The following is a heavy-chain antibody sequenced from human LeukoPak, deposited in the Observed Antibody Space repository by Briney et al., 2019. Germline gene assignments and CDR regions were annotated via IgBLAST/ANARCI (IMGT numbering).Heavy chain of an antibody. J-gene: IGHJ3*02. CDR3: ARDSGRPARDAFDI. Sequence: ASVKVSCKASGYTFTSYGISWGGQALGQGLRGRGWISAYNGNTNYAQKLQGRVTMTTDTSTSTAYMELRSLRSDDTAVYYCARDSGRPARDAFDIWGQGTMVTVSS. CDR1: GYTFTSYG. V-gene: IGHV1-18*01. D-gene: IGHD2-2*01. CDR2: ISAYNGNT.